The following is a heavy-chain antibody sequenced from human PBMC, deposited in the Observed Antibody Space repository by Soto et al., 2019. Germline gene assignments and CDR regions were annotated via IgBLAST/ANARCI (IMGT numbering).Heavy chain of an antibody. CDR2: INAGNGNT. V-gene: IGHV1-3*01. CDR3: ARAHGERDFDY. J-gene: IGHJ4*02. Sequence: QVQLLQPGAEVKKLGASVKVSCRASGYTFTSYAMHWVRQAPGQRLEWMGWINAGNGNTKYSQKFQGRVTITRDTSASTAYMELSSLRSEDTAVYYCARAHGERDFDYWGQGTLVTVSS. D-gene: IGHD4-17*01. CDR1: GYTFTSYA.